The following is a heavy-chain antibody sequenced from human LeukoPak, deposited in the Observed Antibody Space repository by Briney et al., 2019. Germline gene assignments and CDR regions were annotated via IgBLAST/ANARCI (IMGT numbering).Heavy chain of an antibody. D-gene: IGHD6-19*01. CDR3: AKQSRSSGWYPIDY. CDR1: GFTFSSYA. V-gene: IGHV3-23*01. Sequence: GGSLRLSCAASGFTFSSYAMSWVRQAPGKGLEWVSAISGSGGSTYYADPVKGRFTISRDNSKNTLYLQMNSLRAEDTAVYYCAKQSRSSGWYPIDYWGQGTLVTVSS. J-gene: IGHJ4*02. CDR2: ISGSGGST.